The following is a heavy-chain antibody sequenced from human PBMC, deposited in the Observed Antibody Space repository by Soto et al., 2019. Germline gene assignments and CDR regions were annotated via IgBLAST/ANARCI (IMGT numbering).Heavy chain of an antibody. J-gene: IGHJ5*02. D-gene: IGHD6-13*01. CDR1: GGSISSSNW. CDR2: IYHSGST. CDR3: ARGRIAAAGTRWFDP. V-gene: IGHV4-4*02. Sequence: QVQLQESGPGLVKPSGTLSLTCAVSGGSISSSNWWSWVRQPPGKGLEWIGEIYHSGSTNYNPSLKSRVTTXXDXSXXQFSLKLSSVTAADTAVYYCARGRIAAAGTRWFDPWGQGTLVTVSS.